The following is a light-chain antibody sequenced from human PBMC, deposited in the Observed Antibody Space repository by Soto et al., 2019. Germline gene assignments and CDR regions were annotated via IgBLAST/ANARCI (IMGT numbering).Light chain of an antibody. CDR1: QSVSSN. Sequence: EIVMTQSAATLSVSPWERATLSCRASQSVSSNLAWYQQKPGQAPRLLIYGASTRATGIPARFSGSGSGTEFTLTISSLQSEDFAVYYCQQYNNWPPGTFGQGTKVDI. V-gene: IGKV3-15*01. CDR3: QQYNNWPPGT. CDR2: GAS. J-gene: IGKJ1*01.